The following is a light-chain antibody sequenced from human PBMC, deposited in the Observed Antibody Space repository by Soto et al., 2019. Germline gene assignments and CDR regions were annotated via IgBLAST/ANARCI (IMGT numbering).Light chain of an antibody. CDR1: ISDFVVYNY. CDR2: GVS. Sequence: QWSLTQPASRSGSPGQSITISCTGTISDFVVYNYVSWYQQHPGKAPKLMIYGVSNRPSGVSNRFSGSKSGNTASLTISGLQAADEADYYCSSHTISSALQVFGTGTKVTVL. V-gene: IGLV2-14*01. CDR3: SSHTISSALQV. J-gene: IGLJ1*01.